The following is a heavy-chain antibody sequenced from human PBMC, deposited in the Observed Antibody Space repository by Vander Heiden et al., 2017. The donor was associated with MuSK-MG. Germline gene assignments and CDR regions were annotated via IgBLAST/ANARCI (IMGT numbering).Heavy chain of an antibody. CDR3: ARRSRDAFDI. V-gene: IGHV3-66*01. CDR2: VFTSGGT. CDR1: GLTVRNHY. J-gene: IGHJ3*02. Sequence: EVQLVDSGGDLVQPAGSLILSCAASGLTVRNHYMTWVRQAPGKGLECVSVVFTSGGTYYADSARGRFTISRDSSKNTLYLQMKSLRAEDTAVYYCARRSRDAFDIWGQGTMVTVSS.